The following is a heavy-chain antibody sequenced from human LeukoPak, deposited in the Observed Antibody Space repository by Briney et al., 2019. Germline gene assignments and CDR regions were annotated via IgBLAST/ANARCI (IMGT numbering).Heavy chain of an antibody. V-gene: IGHV3-21*01. CDR2: ISSSSSYI. CDR1: GFTFGDYV. D-gene: IGHD5-24*01. J-gene: IGHJ4*02. CDR3: ARVTGYNSR. Sequence: PGRSLRLSCTASGFTFGDYVMSWVRQAPGKGLEWVSSISSSSSYIYYADSVKGRSTISRDNAKNSLYLQMNSLRAEDTAVYYCARVTGYNSRWGQGTLVTVSS.